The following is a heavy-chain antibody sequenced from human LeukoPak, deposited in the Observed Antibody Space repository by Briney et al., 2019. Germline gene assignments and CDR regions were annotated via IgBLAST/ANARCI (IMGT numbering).Heavy chain of an antibody. CDR1: GYTFTGYY. J-gene: IGHJ3*02. D-gene: IGHD1-26*01. Sequence: ASVKVSCKASGYTFTGYYMHWVRQAPGQGLKWMGWINPNSGGTNYAQKFQGRVTMTRDTSISTAYMELSRLRSDDTAVYYCARDRIVGTVLGAFDIWGQGTMVTASS. CDR2: INPNSGGT. CDR3: ARDRIVGTVLGAFDI. V-gene: IGHV1-2*02.